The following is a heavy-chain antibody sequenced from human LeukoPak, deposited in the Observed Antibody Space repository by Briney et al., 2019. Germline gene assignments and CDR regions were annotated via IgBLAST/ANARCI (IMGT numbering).Heavy chain of an antibody. CDR2: ISGSGGST. CDR3: AKKSGLWFGEFPFDY. CDR1: GFTFSSYA. J-gene: IGHJ4*02. Sequence: PGGSLRPSCAASGFTFSSYAMSWVRQAPGKGLEWVSAISGSGGSTYYADSVKGRFTISRDNSKNTLYLQMNSLRAEDTAVYYCAKKSGLWFGEFPFDYWGQGTLVTVSS. V-gene: IGHV3-23*01. D-gene: IGHD3-10*01.